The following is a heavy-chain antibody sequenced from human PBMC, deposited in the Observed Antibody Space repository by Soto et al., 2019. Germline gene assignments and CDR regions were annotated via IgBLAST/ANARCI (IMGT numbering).Heavy chain of an antibody. V-gene: IGHV5-51*01. CDR2: IYPGDSDT. Sequence: PGESLKISCKGSGYSFTSYWIGWVRQMPGKGLEWMGIIYPGDSDTRYSPSFQGQVTISADKSISTAYLQWSSLKASDTAMYYCARHVRSYKQLVRSWFDPWGQGTLVTVSS. J-gene: IGHJ5*02. CDR3: ARHVRSYKQLVRSWFDP. D-gene: IGHD6-6*01. CDR1: GYSFTSYW.